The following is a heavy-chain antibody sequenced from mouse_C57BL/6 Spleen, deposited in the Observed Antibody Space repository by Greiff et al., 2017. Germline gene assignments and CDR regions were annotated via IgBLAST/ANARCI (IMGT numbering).Heavy chain of an antibody. CDR3: TRSLYYYGSSYKYFDV. V-gene: IGHV1-15*01. CDR1: GYTFTDYE. D-gene: IGHD1-1*01. CDR2: IDPETGGT. J-gene: IGHJ1*03. Sequence: VQLQQSGAELVRPGASVTLSCKASGYTFTDYEMHWVKQTPVHGLEWIGAIDPETGGTAYNQKFKGKAILTADKSSSTAYMELRSLTSEDSAVYYCTRSLYYYGSSYKYFDVWGTGTTVTVSS.